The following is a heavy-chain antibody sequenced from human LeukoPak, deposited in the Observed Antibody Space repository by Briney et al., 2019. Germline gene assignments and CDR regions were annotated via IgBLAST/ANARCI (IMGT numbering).Heavy chain of an antibody. CDR1: GFTFGDYA. V-gene: IGHV3-49*04. CDR3: TRVFYDFWSGYYERPFDY. D-gene: IGHD3-3*01. CDR2: IRSKAYGGTT. Sequence: PGGSLRLSCTASGFTFGDYAMSWVRQAPGKGLEWVGFIRSKAYGGTTEYAASVKGRFTISRDDSKSIAYLQMNSLKTEDTAVYYCTRVFYDFWSGYYERPFDYWGQGTLVTVSS. J-gene: IGHJ4*02.